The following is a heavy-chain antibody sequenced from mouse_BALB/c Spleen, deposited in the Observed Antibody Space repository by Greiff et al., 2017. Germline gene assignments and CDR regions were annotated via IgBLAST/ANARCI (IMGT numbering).Heavy chain of an antibody. Sequence: QVQLQQPGAELVRPGASVKLSCKASGYTFTSYWINWVKQRPGQGLEWIGNIYPSDSYTNYNQKFKDKATLTVDKSSSTAYMQLSSPTSEDSAVYYCTRGDGNYPYYAMDYWGQGTSVTVSS. CDR3: TRGDGNYPYYAMDY. CDR2: IYPSDSYT. CDR1: GYTFTSYW. J-gene: IGHJ4*01. D-gene: IGHD2-1*01. V-gene: IGHV1-69*02.